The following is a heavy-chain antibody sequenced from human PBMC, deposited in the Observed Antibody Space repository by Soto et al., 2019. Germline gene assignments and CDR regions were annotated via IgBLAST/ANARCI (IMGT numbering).Heavy chain of an antibody. CDR2: VHGGGST. Sequence: VQLVESGGGLIQPGGSLRLSCAASGFTVSNNHMTWVRQAAGKGLELVSFVHGGGSTSYADSVKGRFTISRDNSKNTLYLQVDSLRAEDPAIYYCAGRLTTAASLDYWGRGTLVTVSS. J-gene: IGHJ4*02. V-gene: IGHV3-53*01. CDR1: GFTVSNNH. D-gene: IGHD3-16*01. CDR3: AGRLTTAASLDY.